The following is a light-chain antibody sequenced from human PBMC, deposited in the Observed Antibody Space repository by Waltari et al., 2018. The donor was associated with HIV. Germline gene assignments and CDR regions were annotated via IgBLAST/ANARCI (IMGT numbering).Light chain of an antibody. CDR2: EVN. Sequence: QSALTQPSALSGSPGQSITISCTGTYDNIGKFDLVSWYQQHPGEVPRLIVYEVNRRPSAVSDRFSGSKSGSTASLTISGLQTDDEADYFCCSYAGSSIFVFGTGTKVTVL. V-gene: IGLV2-23*02. J-gene: IGLJ1*01. CDR3: CSYAGSSIFV. CDR1: YDNIGKFDL.